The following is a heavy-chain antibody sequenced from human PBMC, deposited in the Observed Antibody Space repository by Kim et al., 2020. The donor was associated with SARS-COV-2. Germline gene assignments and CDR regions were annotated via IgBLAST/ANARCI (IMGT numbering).Heavy chain of an antibody. CDR1: GFTFSSYS. D-gene: IGHD2-15*01. CDR3: ARAGCSGGSCYFDY. CDR2: ISSSSSYI. V-gene: IGHV3-21*01. Sequence: GGSLRLSCAASGFTFSSYSMNWVRQAPGKGLEWVSSISSSSSYIYYADSVKGRFTISRDNAKNSLYLQMNSLRAEDTAVYYCARAGCSGGSCYFDYWGQGTLVTVSS. J-gene: IGHJ4*02.